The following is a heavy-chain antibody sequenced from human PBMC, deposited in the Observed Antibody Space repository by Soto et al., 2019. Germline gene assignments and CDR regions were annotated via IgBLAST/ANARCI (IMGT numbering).Heavy chain of an antibody. CDR2: IWYDGSNK. CDR1: GFTFSSYG. V-gene: IGHV3-33*01. D-gene: IGHD2-2*01. CDR3: ASGYCSSTSCPMPYGMDV. J-gene: IGHJ6*02. Sequence: QVQLVESGGGVVQPGRSLRLSCAASGFTFSSYGMHWVRQAPGKGLEWVAVIWYDGSNKYYADSVKGRFTISRDNSKNTLYLQMNSLGAEDTAVYYCASGYCSSTSCPMPYGMDVWGQGTTVTVSS.